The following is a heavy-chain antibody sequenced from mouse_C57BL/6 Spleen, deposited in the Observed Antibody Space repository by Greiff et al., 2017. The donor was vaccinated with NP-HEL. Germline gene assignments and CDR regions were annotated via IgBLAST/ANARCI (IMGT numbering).Heavy chain of an antibody. Sequence: EVQLQQSGPVLVKPGASVKMSCKASGYTFTDYYMNWVKQSHGKSLEWIGVINPYNGGTSYNQKFKGKATLTVDKSSSTAYMELNSLTSEDSAVYYCARSPIWYFDYWGQGTTLTVSS. CDR3: ARSPIWYFDY. CDR2: INPYNGGT. J-gene: IGHJ2*01. V-gene: IGHV1-19*01. CDR1: GYTFTDYY. D-gene: IGHD6-5*01.